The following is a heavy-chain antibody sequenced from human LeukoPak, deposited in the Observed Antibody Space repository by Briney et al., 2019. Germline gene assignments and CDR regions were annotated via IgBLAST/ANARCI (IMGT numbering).Heavy chain of an antibody. V-gene: IGHV3-23*01. J-gene: IGHJ4*02. Sequence: GGSLRLSCAASGFTFSSYAMSWVRQAPGKGLEWVSAISGNGDSTYYADSVKGRFTISRDNSKNTLFLQMNSLSAEDTAIYYCAKRQEYGDGCLDYWGQGTLVTVST. CDR3: AKRQEYGDGCLDY. D-gene: IGHD5-24*01. CDR2: ISGNGDST. CDR1: GFTFSSYA.